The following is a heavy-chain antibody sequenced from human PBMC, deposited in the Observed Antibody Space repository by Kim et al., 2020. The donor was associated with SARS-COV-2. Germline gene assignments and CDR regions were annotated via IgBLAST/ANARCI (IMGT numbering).Heavy chain of an antibody. CDR2: ISGSGGST. D-gene: IGHD2-8*01. Sequence: GGSLRLSCAASGFTFSSYAMSWVRQAPGKGLEWVSAISGSGGSTYYADSVKGRFTISRDNSKNTLYLQMNSLRAEDTAVYYCAKEGGIVLMVYAEVDWFDPWGQGTLVTVSS. V-gene: IGHV3-23*01. J-gene: IGHJ5*02. CDR1: GFTFSSYA. CDR3: AKEGGIVLMVYAEVDWFDP.